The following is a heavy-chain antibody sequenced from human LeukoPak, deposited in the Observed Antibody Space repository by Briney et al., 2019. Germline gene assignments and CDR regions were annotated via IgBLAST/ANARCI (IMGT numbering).Heavy chain of an antibody. J-gene: IGHJ6*02. V-gene: IGHV1-69*04. Sequence: SVKVSCKASGGTFSSYAISWVRQAPGQGLEWMGRIIPSHGIANYAQKFQGRVTITADKSTSTAYMELSSLRSEDTAVYYCARPTYYYGSGSYQNYYYGMDVWGQGTTVTVSS. CDR3: ARPTYYYGSGSYQNYYYGMDV. CDR2: IIPSHGIA. CDR1: GGTFSSYA. D-gene: IGHD3-10*01.